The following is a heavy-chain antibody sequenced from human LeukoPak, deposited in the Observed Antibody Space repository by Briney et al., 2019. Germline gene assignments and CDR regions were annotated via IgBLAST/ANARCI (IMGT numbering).Heavy chain of an antibody. D-gene: IGHD5-24*01. CDR2: IRGSGGGT. CDR3: ARDQGDGYNKYFFDY. J-gene: IGHJ4*02. Sequence: PGGSLRLSCAASGFTFSSYAMSWVRQAPGKGLEWVSAIRGSGGGTYYADSVKGRFTISRDNAKNSLYLQMNSLRAEDTAVYYCARDQGDGYNKYFFDYWGQGTLVTVSS. CDR1: GFTFSSYA. V-gene: IGHV3-23*01.